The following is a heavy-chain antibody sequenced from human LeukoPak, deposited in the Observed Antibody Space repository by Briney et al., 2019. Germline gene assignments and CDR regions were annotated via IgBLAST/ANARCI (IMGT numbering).Heavy chain of an antibody. V-gene: IGHV1-69*13. D-gene: IGHD2-2*01. CDR3: AGGRRSVVVPAAVYYYYGMDV. J-gene: IGHJ6*02. Sequence: SVKVSCKASGGTFSSYAISWVRQAPGQGLEWMGGIIPIFGTANYAQKFQGRVTITADESTSTAYMELSSLRSEDTAVYYCAGGRRSVVVPAAVYYYYGMDVWGQGTTVTVSS. CDR2: IIPIFGTA. CDR1: GGTFSSYA.